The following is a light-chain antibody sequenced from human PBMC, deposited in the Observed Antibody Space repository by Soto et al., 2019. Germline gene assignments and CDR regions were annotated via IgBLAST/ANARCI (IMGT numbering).Light chain of an antibody. CDR2: GDN. J-gene: IGLJ1*01. CDR3: QSYDISLHNYV. V-gene: IGLV1-40*01. CDR1: TSNIGAPYD. Sequence: QSVLTQPPSVSGAPGQRVSISCTGSTSNIGAPYDVHWYQHLPGTAPKLLIYGDNNRPSGVPHRISGSKYGTSASLAITRLQAEDEADYYCQSYDISLHNYVFGTGTKVTVL.